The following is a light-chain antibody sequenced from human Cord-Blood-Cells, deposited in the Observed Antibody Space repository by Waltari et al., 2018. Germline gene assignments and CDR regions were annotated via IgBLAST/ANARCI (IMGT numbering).Light chain of an antibody. Sequence: DIQMTQSPSSLSASVGYRVTITCRASQSISSYLNWYQQKPGQARKHLIYAASSLQSGVPSRFSGSGSGTDFTLTISSLQPEDFATSDCQQSYSTPFPFGPGTKVDIK. J-gene: IGKJ3*01. CDR3: QQSYSTPFP. CDR1: QSISSY. V-gene: IGKV1-39*01. CDR2: AAS.